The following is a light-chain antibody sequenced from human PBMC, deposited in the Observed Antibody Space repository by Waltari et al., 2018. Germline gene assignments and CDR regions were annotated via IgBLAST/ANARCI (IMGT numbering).Light chain of an antibody. CDR1: SRAVGGYNS. V-gene: IGLV2-11*01. CDR3: CSYAGTYTFK. J-gene: IGLJ2*01. Sequence: QSALTQPRSVSGSPGQSLTISCTGTSRAVGGYNSVSWYQQHPGKAPKLMIYDVIKRPSGVPDRFSGSKSGNTASLTISGLQAEDTADYYCCSYAGTYTFKFGGGTKLTVL. CDR2: DVI.